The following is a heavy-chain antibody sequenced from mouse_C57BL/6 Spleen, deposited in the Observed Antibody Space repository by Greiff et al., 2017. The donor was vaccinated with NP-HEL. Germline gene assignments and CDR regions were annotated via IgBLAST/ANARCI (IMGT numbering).Heavy chain of an antibody. CDR2: IDPENGDT. CDR3: TTWGSRYFDY. J-gene: IGHJ2*01. Sequence: EVKLMESGAELVRPGASVKLSCTASGFNIKDDYMHWVKQRPEQGLEWIGWIDPENGDTEYASKFQGKATITADTSSNTAYLQLSSLTSEDTAVYYCTTWGSRYFDYWGQGTTLTVSS. CDR1: GFNIKDDY. V-gene: IGHV14-4*01. D-gene: IGHD1-1*01.